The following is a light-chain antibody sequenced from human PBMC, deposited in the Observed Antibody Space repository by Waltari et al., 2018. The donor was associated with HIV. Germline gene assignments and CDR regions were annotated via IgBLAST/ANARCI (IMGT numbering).Light chain of an antibody. CDR3: CSYAGTVTYLV. J-gene: IGLJ2*01. V-gene: IGLV2-23*02. CDR1: SSDFGSTMS. Sequence: QSPLTQPASVSGSPGQPVTIPCNGTSSDFGSTMSASWYQRHPGKGPRLIIYNVNVRPSGISSRFSGSKSGNTASLTISGLQADDEAEYICCSYAGTVTYLVFGGGTKLTVL. CDR2: NVN.